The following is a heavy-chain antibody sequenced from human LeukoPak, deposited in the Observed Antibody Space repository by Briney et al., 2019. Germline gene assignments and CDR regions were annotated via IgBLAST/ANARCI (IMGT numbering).Heavy chain of an antibody. V-gene: IGHV3-11*01. J-gene: IGHJ4*02. CDR2: ISSSGSTI. CDR3: ARGTIGYCSSTSCLGQYFDY. D-gene: IGHD2-2*01. CDR1: GFTFSDYY. Sequence: PGGSLRLSCAASGFTFSDYYMSWIRQAPGKGLEWVSYISSSGSTIYYADSVKGRFTISRDNAKNSRYLQMNSLRAEDTAVYYCARGTIGYCSSTSCLGQYFDYWAREPWSPSPQ.